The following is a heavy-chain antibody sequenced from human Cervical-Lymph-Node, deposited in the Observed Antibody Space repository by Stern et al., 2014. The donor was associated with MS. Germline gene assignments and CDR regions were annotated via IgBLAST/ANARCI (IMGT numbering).Heavy chain of an antibody. CDR1: GFTFSDYG. D-gene: IGHD3-3*01. J-gene: IGHJ4*02. V-gene: IGHV3-30*18. CDR3: AKDRRFSEWLFHY. CDR2: ISYDGGNK. Sequence: VQLVESGGGVVQPGRSLRLSCAASGFTFSDYGMHWVRQAPGKGLEWVALISYDGGNKYYSDSVKGRFTISRDNSKNTLHLQMNSLRAEDTAVYYCAKDRRFSEWLFHYWGQGTLVTVSS.